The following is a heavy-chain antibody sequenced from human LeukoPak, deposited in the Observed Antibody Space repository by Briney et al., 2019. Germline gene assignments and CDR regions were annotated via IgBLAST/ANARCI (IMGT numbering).Heavy chain of an antibody. Sequence: GGSLKLSCAASGFTFSGAAIHWVRQASGKGLEWVGYIRSKVNNYATTYIESVKGRFTISRDDSENTAYLQMTSLKPEDTAVYYCIHYGSGSYSTDSWGQGTLVTVSS. CDR3: IHYGSGSYSTDS. CDR1: GFTFSGAA. J-gene: IGHJ4*02. D-gene: IGHD3-10*01. CDR2: IRSKVNNYAT. V-gene: IGHV3-73*01.